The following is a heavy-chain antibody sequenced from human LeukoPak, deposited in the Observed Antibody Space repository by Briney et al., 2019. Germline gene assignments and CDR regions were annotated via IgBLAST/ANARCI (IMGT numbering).Heavy chain of an antibody. V-gene: IGHV4-34*01. CDR3: ARGRAPLH. CDR2: INHSGST. Sequence: SETLSLTCAVCGGSFSGYYWSWIRQPPGKGLEWIGEINHSGSTNYNPSLKSRVTISVDTSKNQFSLKLSSVTAADTAVYYCARGRAPLHWGQGTLVTVSS. CDR1: GGSFSGYY. J-gene: IGHJ4*02.